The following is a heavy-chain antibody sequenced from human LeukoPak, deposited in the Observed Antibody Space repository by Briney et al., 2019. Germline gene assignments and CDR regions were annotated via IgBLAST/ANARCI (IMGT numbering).Heavy chain of an antibody. J-gene: IGHJ4*02. CDR2: INPNSGGT. CDR1: GYTFTGYY. CDR3: AREYDSSGYFNDY. D-gene: IGHD3-22*01. Sequence: EASVKVSCKASGYTFTGYYMHWVRQAPGQGLEWMGWINPNSGGTNYAQKFQGRVTMTRDTSISTAYMELSRLRSDDTAVYYCAREYDSSGYFNDYWGQGTLVTVSS. V-gene: IGHV1-2*02.